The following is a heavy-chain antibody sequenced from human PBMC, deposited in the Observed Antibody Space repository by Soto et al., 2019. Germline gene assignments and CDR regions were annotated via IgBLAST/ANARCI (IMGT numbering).Heavy chain of an antibody. V-gene: IGHV1-8*01. CDR1: GYTFTSYD. CDR3: ARVRVSGSYNYYYYYMDV. CDR2: MNPNSGNT. D-gene: IGHD3-10*01. J-gene: IGHJ6*03. Sequence: ASVKVSCKAPGYTFTSYDINWVRQATGQGLEWMGWMNPNSGNTGYAQKFQGRVTMTRNTSISTAYMGLSSLRSEDTAVYYCARVRVSGSYNYYYYYMDVWGKGTTVTSP.